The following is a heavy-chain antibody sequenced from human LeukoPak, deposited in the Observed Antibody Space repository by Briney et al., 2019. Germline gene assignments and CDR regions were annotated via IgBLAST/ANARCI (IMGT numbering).Heavy chain of an antibody. D-gene: IGHD2-2*01. CDR2: TYYRSTWYN. CDR3: ARRLTQYDCFDP. J-gene: IGHJ5*02. V-gene: IGHV6-1*01. Sequence: SQTLSLTCAISGDSVSSNSVTWNWIRQSPSRGLEWLGRTYYRSTWYNDYAVSVRARITVNPDTSKNQFSLHLNSVTPEDTAVYYCARRLTQYDCFDPWGQGILVTVSS. CDR1: GDSVSSNSVT.